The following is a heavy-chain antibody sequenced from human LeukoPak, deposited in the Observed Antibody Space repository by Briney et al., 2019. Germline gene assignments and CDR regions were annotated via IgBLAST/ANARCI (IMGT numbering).Heavy chain of an antibody. CDR3: AKDIGSSGYYYFDY. CDR2: ISGDGGST. D-gene: IGHD3-22*01. J-gene: IGHJ4*02. V-gene: IGHV3-43*02. CDR1: GFTFDDYA. Sequence: GGSLRLSCAASGFTFDDYAMHWVRQAPGKGLEWVSLISGDGGSTYYADSVKGRFTISRDNSKNSLYLQMNSLRTEDTALYYCAKDIGSSGYYYFDYWGQGTLVAVSS.